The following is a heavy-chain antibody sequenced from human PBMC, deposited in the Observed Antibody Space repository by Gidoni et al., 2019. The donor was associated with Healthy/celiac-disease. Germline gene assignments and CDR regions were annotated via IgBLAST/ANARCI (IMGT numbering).Heavy chain of an antibody. J-gene: IGHJ6*02. Sequence: QVQLQESGPGLVKPSGTLSLTCAVSGGSISSSNWWSWVRQPPGKGLEWIGEIYHSGSTNYNPSLKSRVTISVDKSKNQFSLKLSSVTAADTAVYYCARGARHCSSTSCYNYYYYGMDVWGQGTTVTVSS. D-gene: IGHD2-2*02. CDR2: IYHSGST. V-gene: IGHV4-4*02. CDR1: GGSISSSNW. CDR3: ARGARHCSSTSCYNYYYYGMDV.